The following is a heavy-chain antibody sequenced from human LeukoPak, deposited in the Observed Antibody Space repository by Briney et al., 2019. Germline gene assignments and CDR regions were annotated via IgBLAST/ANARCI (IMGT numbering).Heavy chain of an antibody. CDR2: INHSGST. J-gene: IGHJ4*02. V-gene: IGHV4-34*01. D-gene: IGHD4-17*01. CDR3: ARAKYGDWPTSGSYYFDY. Sequence: SETLSLTCAVYGGSFSGYYWSWIRQPPGKGLEWIGEINHSGSTNYNPSLKSRVTISVDTSKNQFSLKLSSVTAADTAVYYCARAKYGDWPTSGSYYFDYWGQGTLVTVSS. CDR1: GGSFSGYY.